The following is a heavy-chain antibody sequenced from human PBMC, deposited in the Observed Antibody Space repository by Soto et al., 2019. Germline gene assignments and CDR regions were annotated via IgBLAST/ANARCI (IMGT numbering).Heavy chain of an antibody. D-gene: IGHD3-3*01. Sequence: QVQLVESGGGVVQPGRSLRLSCAASGFTFSSYGMHWVRQAPGKGLEWVAVISYDGSNKYYADSVKGRFTISRDNSKNTLYLQMNSLRAEDTAVYYCAKDRGHYDFWSGYPSNWGQGTLVTVSS. J-gene: IGHJ4*02. V-gene: IGHV3-30*18. CDR3: AKDRGHYDFWSGYPSN. CDR2: ISYDGSNK. CDR1: GFTFSSYG.